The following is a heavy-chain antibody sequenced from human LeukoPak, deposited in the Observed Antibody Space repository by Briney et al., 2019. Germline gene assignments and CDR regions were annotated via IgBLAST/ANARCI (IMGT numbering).Heavy chain of an antibody. CDR2: INHSGST. J-gene: IGHJ6*03. CDR1: GGSFSGYY. V-gene: IGHV4-34*01. Sequence: SETLSLTCAVYGGSFSGYYWSWIRQPPGKGLEWIGEINHSGSTNYNPSLKSRVTISVDTSKNQFPLKLSSVTAADTAVYYCARDRVGQQLVGRKYYYYYMDVWGKGTTVTISS. CDR3: ARDRVGQQLVGRKYYYYYMDV. D-gene: IGHD6-13*01.